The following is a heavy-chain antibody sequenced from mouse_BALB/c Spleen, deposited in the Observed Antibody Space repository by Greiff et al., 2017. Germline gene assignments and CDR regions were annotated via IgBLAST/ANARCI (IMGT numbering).Heavy chain of an antibody. CDR1: GFTFSSYG. J-gene: IGHJ2*01. CDR2: INSNGGST. CDR3: ARAPYYGSSYGNYFDY. Sequence: EVQLVESGGGLVQPGGSLKLSCAASGFTFSSYGMSWVRQTPDKRLELVATINSNGGSTYYPDSVKGRFTISRDNAKNTLYLQMSSLKSEDTAMYCCARAPYYGSSYGNYFDYWGQGTTLTVSS. D-gene: IGHD1-1*01. V-gene: IGHV5-6-3*01.